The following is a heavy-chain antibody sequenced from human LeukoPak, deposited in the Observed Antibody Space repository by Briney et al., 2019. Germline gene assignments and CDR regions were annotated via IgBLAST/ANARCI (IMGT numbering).Heavy chain of an antibody. CDR2: IYTSGST. J-gene: IGHJ6*03. D-gene: IGHD3-10*01. CDR1: GGSISSYY. Sequence: SETLSLTCTVSGGSISSYYWSWIRQPAGKGLEWIGRIYTSGSTNYNPSLKSRVTMSVDTSKNQFSRKLSSVTTADTAVYYCARGLVPYYYGSGSYKYYYYYMDVWGKGTTVTVSS. CDR3: ARGLVPYYYGSGSYKYYYYYMDV. V-gene: IGHV4-4*07.